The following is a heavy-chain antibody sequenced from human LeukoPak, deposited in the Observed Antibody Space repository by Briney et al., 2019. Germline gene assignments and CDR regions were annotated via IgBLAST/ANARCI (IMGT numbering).Heavy chain of an antibody. D-gene: IGHD3-16*01. J-gene: IGHJ5*02. CDR1: GGSISSSSYY. CDR2: IYYSGST. CDR3: ARGGRYFDP. Sequence: PSETLSLTCTVSGGSISSSSYYWGWIRQPPGKGLEWIGSIYYSGSTYYNPSLKSRVTISVDTSKNQFSLKLSSVTAADTAVYYCARGGRYFDPWGQGTLVTVSS. V-gene: IGHV4-39*01.